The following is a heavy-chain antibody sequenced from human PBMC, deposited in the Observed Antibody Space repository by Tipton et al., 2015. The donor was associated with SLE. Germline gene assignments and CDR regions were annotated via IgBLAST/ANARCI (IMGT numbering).Heavy chain of an antibody. CDR1: GGSISTYF. V-gene: IGHV4-59*01. D-gene: IGHD3-10*01. Sequence: TLSLTCTVSGGSISTYFWNWVRQPPGKGLEWIGYIYYSGSTNYNPSLKSRVTISVDTSKNQFSLKLSSVTAADTAVYYCARDHLPGGYYYYMDVWGKGTTVTVSS. CDR3: ARDHLPGGYYYYMDV. CDR2: IYYSGST. J-gene: IGHJ6*03.